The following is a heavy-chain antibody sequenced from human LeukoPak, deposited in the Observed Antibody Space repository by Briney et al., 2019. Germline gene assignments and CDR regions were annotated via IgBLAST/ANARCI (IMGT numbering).Heavy chain of an antibody. Sequence: SGTLSLTCAVSGGSISSSNWWSWVRQPPGKGLEWIGEIYHSGSTNYNPSLKSRVTISVDKSKNQFSLKLSSVTAADTAVYYCARAPDTAMVFNWFDPWGQGTLVTVSS. V-gene: IGHV4-4*02. CDR2: IYHSGST. J-gene: IGHJ5*02. D-gene: IGHD5-18*01. CDR3: ARAPDTAMVFNWFDP. CDR1: GGSISSSNW.